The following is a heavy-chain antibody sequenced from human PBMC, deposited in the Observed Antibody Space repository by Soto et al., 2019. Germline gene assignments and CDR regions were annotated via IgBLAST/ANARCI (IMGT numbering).Heavy chain of an antibody. V-gene: IGHV3-53*01. Sequence: GGSLRLSCAASGFSVTANSMSWVRQAPGKGLEWVSVMHSDVTTYYADSVKGRFIISRDNSKNTLYLQMSNLRGEDTARYFCARQLRGSWYNWFDPWGQGTLVTVSS. CDR1: GFSVTANS. CDR3: ARQLRGSWYNWFDP. D-gene: IGHD6-13*01. CDR2: MHSDVTT. J-gene: IGHJ5*02.